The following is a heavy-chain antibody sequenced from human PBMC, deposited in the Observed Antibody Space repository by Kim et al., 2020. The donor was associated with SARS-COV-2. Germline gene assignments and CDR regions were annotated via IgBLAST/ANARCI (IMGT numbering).Heavy chain of an antibody. Sequence: GGSLRLSCAASGFTFSSYGMHWVRQAPGKGLEWVAVISYDGSNKYYADSVKGRFTISRDNSKNTLYLQMNSLRAEDTAVYYCAKGGSSGWYSSFDYLGQG. V-gene: IGHV3-30*18. CDR2: ISYDGSNK. J-gene: IGHJ4*02. CDR1: GFTFSSYG. D-gene: IGHD6-19*01. CDR3: AKGGSSGWYSSFDY.